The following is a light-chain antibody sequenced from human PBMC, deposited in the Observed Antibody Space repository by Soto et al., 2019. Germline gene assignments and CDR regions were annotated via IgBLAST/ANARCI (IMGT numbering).Light chain of an antibody. CDR2: RNS. Sequence: QSVLTQPPSASGTPGQRVTISCSGSSSNIGSNYVYWYQQLPGTVPQLLIYRNSERPSGVPDRFSGSKSGTSASLAISGLRSEDGAQYYGAAWDDSLGGVGFAGGTKLTVL. V-gene: IGLV1-47*01. CDR1: SSNIGSNY. CDR3: AAWDDSLGGVG. J-gene: IGLJ2*01.